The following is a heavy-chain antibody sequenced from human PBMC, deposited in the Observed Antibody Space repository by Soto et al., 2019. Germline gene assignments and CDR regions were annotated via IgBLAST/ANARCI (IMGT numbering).Heavy chain of an antibody. J-gene: IGHJ3*02. D-gene: IGHD2-21*02. CDR3: AGDGDLPDAFDI. CDR2: INSDGSST. Sequence: EVQLVESGGGLVQPGGSLRLSCAASGFTFSSYWMHWVRQAPGKGLVWVSRINSDGSSTSYADSVKGRFTIARDNAKNTLYLQMNSLGAEDTAVYYCAGDGDLPDAFDIWGQGTMVTVSS. CDR1: GFTFSSYW. V-gene: IGHV3-74*01.